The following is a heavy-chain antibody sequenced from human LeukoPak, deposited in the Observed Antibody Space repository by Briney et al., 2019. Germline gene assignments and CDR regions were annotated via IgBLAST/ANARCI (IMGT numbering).Heavy chain of an antibody. V-gene: IGHV4-39*07. CDR3: ARDGADSSEGDFDY. J-gene: IGHJ4*02. CDR1: GGSISSSSYY. D-gene: IGHD3-22*01. Sequence: SRTLSLTCAVSGGSISSSSYYWGWIRQPPGKGLEWIGSIYYSGSTYYNPSLKSRVTISVDTSKNQFSLRLSSVTAADTAVYYCARDGADSSEGDFDYWGQGTLITVSS. CDR2: IYYSGST.